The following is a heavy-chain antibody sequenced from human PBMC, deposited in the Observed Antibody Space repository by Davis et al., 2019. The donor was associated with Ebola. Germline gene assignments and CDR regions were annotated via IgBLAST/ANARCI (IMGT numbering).Heavy chain of an antibody. V-gene: IGHV5-51*01. D-gene: IGHD5-12*01. J-gene: IGHJ3*02. CDR2: IYPGDSDT. CDR3: ARRGLDIVATKGAFDI. CDR1: GYSFTSYW. Sequence: GESLKISCKGSGYSFTSYWIGWVRQMPGKGLEWMGIIYPGDSDTRYSPSFQGQVTISADKSISTAYLQWSSLKASDTAMYYCARRGLDIVATKGAFDIWGQGTMVTVSS.